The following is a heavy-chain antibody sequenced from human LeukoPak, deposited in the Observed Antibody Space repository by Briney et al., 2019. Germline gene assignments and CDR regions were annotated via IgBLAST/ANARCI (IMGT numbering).Heavy chain of an antibody. D-gene: IGHD4-23*01. CDR2: MNPNSGNT. J-gene: IGHJ4*02. CDR1: GYTFTSYD. Sequence: GASVKLSCKASGYTFTSYDINWVRHATGQGLEWMGWMNPNSGNTGYAQKFQGRVTMTRNTSISTAYMELSSLRSEDTAVYYCARGLRLRWSRTTYYFDYWGQGTLVTVSS. CDR3: ARGLRLRWSRTTYYFDY. V-gene: IGHV1-8*01.